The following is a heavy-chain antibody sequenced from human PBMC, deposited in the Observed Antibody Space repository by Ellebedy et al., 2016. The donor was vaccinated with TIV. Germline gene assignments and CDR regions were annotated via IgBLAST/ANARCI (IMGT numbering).Heavy chain of an antibody. Sequence: AASVKVSCKASGYTFTDYYMHWVRQAPGQGLEWMGWINPNSGGTNFAQKFQGWVTMTRDTSINTAYMELGRLRSDETAIYYCARGMVGDYYISSAYYDYWGQGTLVTVSS. V-gene: IGHV1-2*04. CDR3: ARGMVGDYYISSAYYDY. J-gene: IGHJ4*02. CDR2: INPNSGGT. CDR1: GYTFTDYY. D-gene: IGHD3-22*01.